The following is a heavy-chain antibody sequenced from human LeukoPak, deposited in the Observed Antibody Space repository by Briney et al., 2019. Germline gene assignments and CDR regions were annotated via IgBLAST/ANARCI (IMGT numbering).Heavy chain of an antibody. Sequence: SGPALVKPTQTLTLTCTFSGFSLSTNGMCVSWIRQPPGKALEWLARIDWDDDKYYSTSLKTRGTISKDTSKNQVVLTMTSMEAVDTATYYCARMSDYYGSGSPYFDSWGQGTLVTVSS. CDR1: GFSLSTNGMC. CDR2: IDWDDDK. V-gene: IGHV2-70*11. J-gene: IGHJ4*02. D-gene: IGHD3-10*01. CDR3: ARMSDYYGSGSPYFDS.